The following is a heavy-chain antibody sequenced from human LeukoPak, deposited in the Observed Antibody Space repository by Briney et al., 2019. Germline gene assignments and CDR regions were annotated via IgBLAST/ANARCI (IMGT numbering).Heavy chain of an antibody. J-gene: IGHJ3*02. CDR3: ARGIVGVIDAFDI. CDR2: IYYSGST. D-gene: IGHD1-26*01. CDR1: GGSISSSRYY. Sequence: SETLSLTCTVSGGSISSSRYYWGWIRQPPGKGLEWIGSIYYSGSTYYNPSLKGRVTISVDTSKNQFSLKLSSVTAADTAVYYCARGIVGVIDAFDIWGQGTMVTVSS. V-gene: IGHV4-39*07.